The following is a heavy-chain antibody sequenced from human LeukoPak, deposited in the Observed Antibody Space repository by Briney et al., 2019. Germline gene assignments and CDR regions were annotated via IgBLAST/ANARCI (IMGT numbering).Heavy chain of an antibody. CDR3: ARHYGP. CDR1: GGSISSTNFY. CDR2: VHSNGNS. Sequence: PSETLSLTCTVSGGSISSTNFYWGWIRQPPGKGLEWIGSVHSNGNSYCNPSLKSRVTISVDTSKNQFSLNLRSVTAADTAVYYCARHYGPWGQGTLVTVSS. J-gene: IGHJ5*02. V-gene: IGHV4-39*01. D-gene: IGHD3-10*01.